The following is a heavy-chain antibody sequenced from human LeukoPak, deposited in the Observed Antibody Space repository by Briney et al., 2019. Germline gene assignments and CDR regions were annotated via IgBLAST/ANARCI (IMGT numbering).Heavy chain of an antibody. CDR2: ISGSGGRT. V-gene: IGHV3-23*01. D-gene: IGHD3-22*01. J-gene: IGHJ4*02. CDR1: GFTFSSYG. CDR3: AKNRRPRIVVVTGFDY. Sequence: GGTLRLSCAASGFTFSSYGMSWVRQAPGKGVEWVSAISGSGGRTYYADSVKGRFTISRDNSKNTLYLQMNSLRAEDTAVYYCAKNRRPRIVVVTGFDYRGQGTLPTVSS.